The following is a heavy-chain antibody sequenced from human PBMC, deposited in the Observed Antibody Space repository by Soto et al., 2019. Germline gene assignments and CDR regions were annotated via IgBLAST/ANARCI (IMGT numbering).Heavy chain of an antibody. Sequence: PGGSLRLSCAASGFTFSSYAMSWVRQAPGKGLEWVSAISGSGGSTYYADSVKGRFTISRDNSKNTLYLQMNSLRAEDTAVYYCAKTEGGGPSANRSAGRDYWGQGTLVTVSS. V-gene: IGHV3-23*01. D-gene: IGHD2-15*01. CDR3: AKTEGGGPSANRSAGRDY. CDR2: ISGSGGST. CDR1: GFTFSSYA. J-gene: IGHJ4*02.